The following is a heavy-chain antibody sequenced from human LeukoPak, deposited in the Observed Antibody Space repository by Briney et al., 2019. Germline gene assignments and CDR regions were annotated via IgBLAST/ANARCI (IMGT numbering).Heavy chain of an antibody. D-gene: IGHD6-19*01. CDR3: AGQYSSGWYFFDY. CDR2: IIPILGIA. V-gene: IGHV1-69*04. CDR1: GGTFSSYA. Sequence: WASVKVSCKASGGTFSSYAISWVRQAPGQGLEWMGRIIPILGIANYAQKFQGRVTITADKSTSTAYIELSSLRSEDTAVYYCAGQYSSGWYFFDYWGQGTLVTVSS. J-gene: IGHJ4*02.